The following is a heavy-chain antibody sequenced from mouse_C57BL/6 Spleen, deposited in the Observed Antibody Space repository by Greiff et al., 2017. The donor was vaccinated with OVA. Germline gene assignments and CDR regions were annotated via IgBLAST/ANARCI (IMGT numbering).Heavy chain of an antibody. CDR1: GYTFTDYN. CDR3: ARGTDYYGSREGYYFDY. V-gene: IGHV1-18*01. D-gene: IGHD1-1*01. CDR2: INPNNGGT. J-gene: IGHJ2*01. Sequence: VQLQQSGPELVKPGASVKIPCKASGYTFTDYNMDWVKQSHGKSLEWIGDINPNNGGTIYNQKFKGKATLTVDKSSSTAYIELRSLTSEDTAVYYCARGTDYYGSREGYYFDYWGQGTTLTVSS.